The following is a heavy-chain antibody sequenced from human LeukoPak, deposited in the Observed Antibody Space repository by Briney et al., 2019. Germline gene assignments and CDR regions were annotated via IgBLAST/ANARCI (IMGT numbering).Heavy chain of an antibody. D-gene: IGHD5-24*01. CDR1: GYTFTGYY. J-gene: IGHJ4*02. CDR2: INPNTGDT. V-gene: IGHV1-2*02. CDR3: ATLGWLQPADFFDY. Sequence: ASVKVSCKASGYTFTGYYMHWVRQAPGQGLEWMGWINPNTGDTNHVQKFQGRVTMTRDTSISTAYMELSRLRSDDTAVYYCATLGWLQPADFFDYWGQGTLVTVSS.